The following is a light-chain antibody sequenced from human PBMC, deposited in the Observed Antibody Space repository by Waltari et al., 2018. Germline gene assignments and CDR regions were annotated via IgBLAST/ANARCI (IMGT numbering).Light chain of an antibody. V-gene: IGKV3-20*01. CDR1: QSVPSSY. CDR3: QQYYSLPWT. J-gene: IGKJ1*01. CDR2: AAS. Sequence: EIVLTQSPGTLSLSPGDRATLFCRASQSVPSSYFAWYQQKPVQAPRLLISAASSGSTGIPDRFSGSESGTDFTLTISRLEPEDFAVYYCQQYYSLPWTFGQGTKVEIK.